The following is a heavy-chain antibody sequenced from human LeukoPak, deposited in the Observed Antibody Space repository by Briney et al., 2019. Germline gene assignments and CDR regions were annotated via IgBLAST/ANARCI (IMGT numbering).Heavy chain of an antibody. J-gene: IGHJ4*02. CDR3: ARGYYDSSGVRYFDY. V-gene: IGHV3-74*01. CDR1: GFTFSSYW. CDR2: INSDVSST. D-gene: IGHD3-22*01. Sequence: GGSLRLSCAASGFTFSSYWMHWVRHAPGKGLVWVSRINSDVSSTSYADSVKGRFTISRDNANNTLYLQMNSLRAEDTAVYYCARGYYDSSGVRYFDYWGQGTLVTVSS.